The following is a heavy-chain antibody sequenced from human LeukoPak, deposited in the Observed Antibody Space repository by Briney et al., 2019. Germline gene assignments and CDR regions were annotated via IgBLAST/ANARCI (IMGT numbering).Heavy chain of an antibody. J-gene: IGHJ4*02. CDR1: GGSISSYY. V-gene: IGHV4-59*01. CDR2: IYYSGST. D-gene: IGHD3-10*01. Sequence: PSETLSLTCTVSGGSISSYYWSWIRQPPGKGLEWIGYIYYSGSTKYNPSLKSRVTISVDTSKNQFSLKLSSVTAADTAVYYRARSYGSGSYFDYWGQGILVTVSS. CDR3: ARSYGSGSYFDY.